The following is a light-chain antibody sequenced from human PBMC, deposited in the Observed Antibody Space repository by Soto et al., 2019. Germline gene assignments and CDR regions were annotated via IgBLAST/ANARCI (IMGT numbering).Light chain of an antibody. J-gene: IGKJ4*01. CDR1: QRDNNY. CDR3: QQYGSSPLT. V-gene: IGKV3-20*01. Sequence: EIVVTQSKAILSLSLGERATLSCRASQRDNNYLVWYQQKAGQAPRLLIYGASSRATGIPDRFSGSGSGTDFTLTISRLEPEDFAVYYCQQYGSSPLTFGGVTNVDI. CDR2: GAS.